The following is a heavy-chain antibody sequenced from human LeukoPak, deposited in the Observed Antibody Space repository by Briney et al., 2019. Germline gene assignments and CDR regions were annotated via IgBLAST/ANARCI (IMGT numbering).Heavy chain of an antibody. CDR3: AREKGYYDSSGYWAGNFDY. CDR2: IYYSGST. CDR1: GGSISSYY. D-gene: IGHD3-22*01. J-gene: IGHJ4*02. Sequence: SETLSLTCTVSGGSISSYYWSWIRQPPGKGLELIGYIYYSGSTNYNPSLKSRVTISVDTSKNQFSLKLSSVPAADTAVYYCAREKGYYDSSGYWAGNFDYWGQGPLVTVSS. V-gene: IGHV4-59*01.